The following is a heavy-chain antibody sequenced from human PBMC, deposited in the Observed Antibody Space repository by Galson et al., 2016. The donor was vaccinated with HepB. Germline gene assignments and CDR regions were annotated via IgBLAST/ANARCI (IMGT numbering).Heavy chain of an antibody. V-gene: IGHV4-4*02. CDR3: ADSFEQYFDS. D-gene: IGHD2/OR15-2a*01. J-gene: IGHJ4*02. CDR2: IYHSGST. CDR1: SGSISSSHW. Sequence: ETLSLTCAVSSGSISSSHWWSWVRQPPGKGLEWIGEIYHSGSTKYNPSLKSRVTISVDKSKNQFSLKLSSVTAADTAVYYCADSFEQYFDSWGRGTLVTVSS.